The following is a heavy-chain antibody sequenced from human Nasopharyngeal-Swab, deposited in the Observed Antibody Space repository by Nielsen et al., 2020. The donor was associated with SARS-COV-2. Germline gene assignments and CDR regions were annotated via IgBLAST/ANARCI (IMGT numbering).Heavy chain of an antibody. CDR2: ISYDGSNK. D-gene: IGHD6-13*01. CDR3: ARARPRLSRSIAAAGLDTFDI. Sequence: GGSLRLSCAASGFNFSSHDIHWVRQAPGKGLEWVPIISYDGSNKYYADSVKGRFTISRDNSNNTLYLQMSSLRPEDTAVYFCARARPRLSRSIAAAGLDTFDIWGQGTMVTVSS. J-gene: IGHJ3*02. V-gene: IGHV3-30-3*01. CDR1: GFNFSSHD.